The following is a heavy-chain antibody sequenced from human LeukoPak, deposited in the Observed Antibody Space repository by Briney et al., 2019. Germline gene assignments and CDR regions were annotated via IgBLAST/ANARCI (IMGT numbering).Heavy chain of an antibody. D-gene: IGHD2-21*02. Sequence: ASVTVSCKASGYTFTGYYIHWVRQAPGQGLEWMGWINPSSGGINYAQKFQGTVTMTRDTSISTVYMELSRLRSDDTAVYYCARAYCGGNCPPGGYWGQGTLVTVSS. CDR3: ARAYCGGNCPPGGY. CDR1: GYTFTGYY. J-gene: IGHJ4*02. V-gene: IGHV1-2*02. CDR2: INPSSGGI.